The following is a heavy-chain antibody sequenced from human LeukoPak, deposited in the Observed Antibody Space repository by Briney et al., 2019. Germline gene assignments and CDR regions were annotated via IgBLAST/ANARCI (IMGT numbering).Heavy chain of an antibody. J-gene: IGHJ4*02. CDR1: GYTFTSYA. D-gene: IGHD5-24*01. Sequence: ASVKVSCKASGYTFTSYAVNWVRQAPGQGLEWMGWINTNTGNPTYAQGFTGRFVFSLDTSVSTAYLQISSLKAEDTAVYYCARAIKNGYNLYYFDYWGQGTLVTVSS. V-gene: IGHV7-4-1*02. CDR2: INTNTGNP. CDR3: ARAIKNGYNLYYFDY.